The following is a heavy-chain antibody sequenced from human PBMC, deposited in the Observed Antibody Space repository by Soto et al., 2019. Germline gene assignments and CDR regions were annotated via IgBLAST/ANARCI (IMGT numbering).Heavy chain of an antibody. J-gene: IGHJ4*02. CDR3: ARDLGQGNGPFDY. CDR2: IWHDGGKK. Sequence: QVQLVESGGGVVQPGRSLRLSCAASGFTFNTYGMHWVRQAPGKGLEWVAVIWHDGGKKYYADSAKGRLTISRDNSKNTLFLQMNSLRAEDTAVYYCARDLGQGNGPFDYWGQGTLVIVSS. V-gene: IGHV3-33*01. CDR1: GFTFNTYG. D-gene: IGHD1-26*01.